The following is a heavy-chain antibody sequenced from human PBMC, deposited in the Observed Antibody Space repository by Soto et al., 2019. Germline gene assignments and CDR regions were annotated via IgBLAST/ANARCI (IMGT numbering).Heavy chain of an antibody. J-gene: IGHJ4*02. CDR1: GLALSKVV. Sequence: GGSLRLSCATSGLALSKVVMHWVRQDPGKGLVWVSRIDSGGSGTSYAESVRGRFTISRDIARNMLYLQMNSLRAEDTAIYYCTTVFDFWGQGTLVTVSS. V-gene: IGHV3-74*01. CDR2: IDSGGSGT. CDR3: TTVFDF.